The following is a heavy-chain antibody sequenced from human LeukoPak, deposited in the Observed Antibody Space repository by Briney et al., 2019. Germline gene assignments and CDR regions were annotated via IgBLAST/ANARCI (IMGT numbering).Heavy chain of an antibody. CDR2: IYSGGST. D-gene: IGHD5-18*01. CDR3: ARAGYPGAYYFDY. V-gene: IGHV3-53*01. Sequence: PGGSLRLSCAASGLTVSSNYMSWVRQAPGKGLEWVSVIYSGGSTYYADSVKGRFTISRDNSKNTLYLQMNSLRAEDTAVYYCARAGYPGAYYFDYWGQGTLVTVSS. J-gene: IGHJ4*02. CDR1: GLTVSSNY.